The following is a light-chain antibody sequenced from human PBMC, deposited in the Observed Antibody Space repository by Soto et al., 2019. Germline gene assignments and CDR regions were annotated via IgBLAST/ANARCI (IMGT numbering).Light chain of an antibody. V-gene: IGKV1-33*01. CDR3: QQYDNLLMYT. CDR1: QDISNY. J-gene: IGKJ2*01. CDR2: DAS. Sequence: DIQMTQSPSSLSASVGDRVTITCQASQDISNYLNWYQQKPGKAPKLLIYDASNLETGVPSRFSGSGSGTDFTFTISSLQTEDIATYYCQQYDNLLMYTFGQETKLEIK.